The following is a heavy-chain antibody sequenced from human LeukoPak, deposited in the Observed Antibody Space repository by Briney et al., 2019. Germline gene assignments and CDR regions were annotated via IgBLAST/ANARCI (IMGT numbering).Heavy chain of an antibody. CDR2: IYKSGST. V-gene: IGHV4-38-2*02. Sequence: KSSETLSLSCSVSGYSIRSGYHWAWFRQAPGKGLGWMGSIYKSGSTYDTFSLKGRVTLSVDTSKNKFSLQLNSLTPEDTAVYYCARDRIVGAKTPTPFDYWGQGTLVTVSS. CDR1: GYSIRSGYH. D-gene: IGHD1-26*01. J-gene: IGHJ4*02. CDR3: ARDRIVGAKTPTPFDY.